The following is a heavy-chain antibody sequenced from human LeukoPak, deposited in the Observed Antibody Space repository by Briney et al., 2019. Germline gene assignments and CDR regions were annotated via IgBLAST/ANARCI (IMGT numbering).Heavy chain of an antibody. CDR3: ASLSSSWYESSRFDP. J-gene: IGHJ5*02. Sequence: GGSLRLSCAASGVTFSSYWMSWVRQPPGKGLEWVANIKQDGSEKYYVDSVKGRFTISRDNAKNSLYLQMNSLRAEDTAAYYCASLSSSWYESSRFDPWGQGTLVTVSS. CDR1: GVTFSSYW. D-gene: IGHD6-13*01. CDR2: IKQDGSEK. V-gene: IGHV3-7*01.